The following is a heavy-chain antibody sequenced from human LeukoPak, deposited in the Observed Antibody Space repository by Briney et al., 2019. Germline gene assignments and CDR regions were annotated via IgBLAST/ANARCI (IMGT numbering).Heavy chain of an antibody. CDR2: IKQDGSEK. CDR1: RFTFSSYW. J-gene: IGHJ2*01. CDR3: ARRGGGDYDWYFDL. D-gene: IGHD4-17*01. Sequence: PGGSLRLSCAASRFTFSSYWMSWVRQAPGKGLEWVANIKQDGSEKYYVDSVKGRFTISRDNAKNSLYLQMNSLRAEDTAVYYCARRGGGDYDWYFDLWGRGTLVTVSS. V-gene: IGHV3-7*03.